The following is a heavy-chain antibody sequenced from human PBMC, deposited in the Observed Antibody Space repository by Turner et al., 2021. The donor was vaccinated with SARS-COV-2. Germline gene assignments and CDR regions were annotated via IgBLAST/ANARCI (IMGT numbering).Heavy chain of an antibody. V-gene: IGHV1-8*01. J-gene: IGHJ6*02. CDR3: ARLHGHCTSTSCYWDYYFGMDV. D-gene: IGHD2-2*01. CDR1: GYTLTNYD. Sequence: QVQLVQSGAEVKKPGASVKVPCKASGYTLTNYDINWVRQATGQGLEWMGWKNPNSGNTGYAQKFPGRVTMTRDTSISTAYMELSSLRSEDTAVYYCARLHGHCTSTSCYWDYYFGMDVWGQGTTVTVSS. CDR2: KNPNSGNT.